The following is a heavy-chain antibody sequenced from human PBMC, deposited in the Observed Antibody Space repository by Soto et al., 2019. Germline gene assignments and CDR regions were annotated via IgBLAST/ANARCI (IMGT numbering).Heavy chain of an antibody. V-gene: IGHV1-46*01. D-gene: IGHD3-22*01. CDR1: GYTFTSYY. Sequence: ASVKVSCKASGYTFTSYYMHWVRQAPGQGLEWMGIINPSGGSTSYAQKFQGRVTMTRDTSTSTVYMELSSLRSEDTAVYYCARDPLNYYDSSGPDYWGQGTLVTVSS. CDR2: INPSGGST. CDR3: ARDPLNYYDSSGPDY. J-gene: IGHJ4*02.